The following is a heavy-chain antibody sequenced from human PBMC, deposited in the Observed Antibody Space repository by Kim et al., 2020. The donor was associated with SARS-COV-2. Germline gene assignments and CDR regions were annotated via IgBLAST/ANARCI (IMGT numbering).Heavy chain of an antibody. D-gene: IGHD3-9*01. J-gene: IGHJ4*02. Sequence: SQTLSLTCTVSGGSISSYYWSWIRQPPGKGLEWIGYIYYSGSTNYNPSLKSRVTISVDTSKNQFSLKLSSVTAADTAVCYCAREHILTGYYNGVFDYWGQGTLVTVSS. CDR2: IYYSGST. CDR3: AREHILTGYYNGVFDY. V-gene: IGHV4-59*01. CDR1: GGSISSYY.